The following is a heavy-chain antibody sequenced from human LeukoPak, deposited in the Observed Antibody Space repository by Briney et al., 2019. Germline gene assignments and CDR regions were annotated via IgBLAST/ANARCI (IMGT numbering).Heavy chain of an antibody. CDR1: GGSFSGYY. J-gene: IGHJ5*02. CDR2: INHSGST. V-gene: IGHV4-34*01. Sequence: SETLSLTCAVYGGSFSGYYWSWIRQPPGKGPEWIGEINHSGSTNYNPSLKSRVTISVDTSKNQFSLKLSSVTAADTAVYYCARPKGPKYNWFDPWGQGTLVTISS. CDR3: ARPKGPKYNWFDP.